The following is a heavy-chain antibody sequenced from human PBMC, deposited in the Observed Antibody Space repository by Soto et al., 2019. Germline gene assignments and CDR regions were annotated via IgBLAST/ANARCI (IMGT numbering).Heavy chain of an antibody. V-gene: IGHV3-23*01. CDR2: ISGSGGST. D-gene: IGHD1-26*01. CDR3: AKGQVGAYSPEYA. CDR1: GFTFSSYA. Sequence: GGSLRLSCAASGFTFSSYAMSWVRQAPGKGLEWASAISGSGGSTYYADSVKGRFTISRDNSKNTLYLQMNSLRAEDTAVYYCAKGQVGAYSPEYAWGQGTLVTVSS. J-gene: IGHJ5*02.